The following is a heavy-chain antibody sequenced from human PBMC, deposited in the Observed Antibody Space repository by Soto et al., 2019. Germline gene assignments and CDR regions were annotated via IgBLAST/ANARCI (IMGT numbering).Heavy chain of an antibody. Sequence: PSETLSLTCTVSGGSISGFFWTWVRQPPGMPLEGLGHVAASESTAYNPSLRSRLSLSLDVSKNRFSLELTSVTAADTATYFCARGGSTHYYYGLDVWGQGTTVTVSS. CDR3: ARGGSTHYYYGLDV. J-gene: IGHJ6*02. CDR1: GGSISGFF. V-gene: IGHV4-4*07. CDR2: VAASEST.